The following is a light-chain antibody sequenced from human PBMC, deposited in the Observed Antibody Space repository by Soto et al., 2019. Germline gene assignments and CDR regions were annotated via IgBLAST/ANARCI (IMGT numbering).Light chain of an antibody. CDR2: GVS. J-gene: IGLJ2*01. V-gene: IGLV2-14*01. CDR3: SSYKTTTTVVV. CDR1: SSDIGGYNF. Sequence: QSALTQPASVSGSPGQSITISCTGTSSDIGGYNFVSWYQQYPGKAPKLMIFGVSDRPSGVSNRFSGSKSGNTASLTISGRQSEDEPDYYWSSYKTTTTVVVFGGGTKLTVL.